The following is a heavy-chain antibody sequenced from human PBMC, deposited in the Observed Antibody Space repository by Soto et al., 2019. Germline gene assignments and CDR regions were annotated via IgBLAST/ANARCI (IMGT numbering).Heavy chain of an antibody. V-gene: IGHV1-69*01. D-gene: IGHD3-22*01. Sequence: QVQLVQSGAEVKKPGSSVKVSCKASGGTFSSFAISWVRQAPGQGLEWMGGIIPVFGTANYAQKFQGRVTITADESTSTAYMELSSLRSEDTAVCYCARDRYYDSSGYYFESSYWGQGTLVTVSS. CDR3: ARDRYYDSSGYYFESSY. J-gene: IGHJ4*02. CDR2: IIPVFGTA. CDR1: GGTFSSFA.